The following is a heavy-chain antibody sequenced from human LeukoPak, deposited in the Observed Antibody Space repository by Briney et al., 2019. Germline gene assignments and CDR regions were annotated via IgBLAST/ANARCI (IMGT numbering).Heavy chain of an antibody. V-gene: IGHV1-18*01. J-gene: IGHJ4*02. D-gene: IGHD3-3*02. Sequence: GASVKVSCKASGYTFPSYGISWVRQAPGQGLEWMGWISAYNGNTNYAQKLQGRVTMTTDTSTSTAYMELRSLRSDDTAVYYCAREAFLEWLPKYYFDYWGQGTLVTVSS. CDR1: GYTFPSYG. CDR2: ISAYNGNT. CDR3: AREAFLEWLPKYYFDY.